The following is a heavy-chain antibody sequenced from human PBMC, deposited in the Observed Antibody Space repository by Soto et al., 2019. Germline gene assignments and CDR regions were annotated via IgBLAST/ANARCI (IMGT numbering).Heavy chain of an antibody. CDR3: AREGNLGRWLQPLDF. CDR2: VYHSGST. CDR1: GGSISSYY. D-gene: IGHD5-12*01. J-gene: IGHJ4*02. Sequence: SETLSLTCTVSGGSISSYYWSWIRQPPGKGLEWIGYVYHSGSTNYNPSLKGRVTISVDTSKNQFSLRLISVTAADTAKYFCAREGNLGRWLQPLDFWGQGTLVTVSS. V-gene: IGHV4-59*01.